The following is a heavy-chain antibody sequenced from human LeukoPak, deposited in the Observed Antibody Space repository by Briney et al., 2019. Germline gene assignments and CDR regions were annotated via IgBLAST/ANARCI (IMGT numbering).Heavy chain of an antibody. CDR1: GGSISSYY. D-gene: IGHD2-15*01. V-gene: IGHV4-59*01. J-gene: IGHJ1*01. CDR3: AREDYCSGGSCYSGYFQY. Sequence: SETLSLTCTVSGGSISSYYWSWIRQPPGKGLEWIGYIYYSGTTNYNPSLKSRVTISVDTSKNQFSLKLSSVTAVDTAVYYCAREDYCSGGSCYSGYFQYWGQGTLVTVSS. CDR2: IYYSGTT.